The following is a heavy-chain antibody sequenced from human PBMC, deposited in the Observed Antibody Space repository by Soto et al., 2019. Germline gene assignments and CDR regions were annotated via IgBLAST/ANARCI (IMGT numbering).Heavy chain of an antibody. CDR3: VHPRSTVQIPPT. CDR1: GFTFSMFS. D-gene: IGHD4-17*01. J-gene: IGHJ5*02. CDR2: ISSNGDST. Sequence: HPGGSLRLSCSASGFTFSMFSMHWVRQAPGKGLEYVSGISSNGDSTYCADSVKGRFTISRDNSKNTLYLQMSSLRAVDTAVYYCVHPRSTVQIPPTWGQGTLVTVSS. V-gene: IGHV3-64D*06.